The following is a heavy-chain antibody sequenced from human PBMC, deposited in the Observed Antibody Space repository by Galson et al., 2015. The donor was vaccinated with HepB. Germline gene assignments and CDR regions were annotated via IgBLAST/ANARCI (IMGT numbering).Heavy chain of an antibody. Sequence: SVKVSCKASGYTFTSYAMHWVRQAPGQRLEWMGWINAGNGNTKYSQKFQGRVTITRDTSASTAYMELSSLRSEDTAVYYCARGYYQLLWVCVYWGQGTLVTVSS. CDR2: INAGNGNT. J-gene: IGHJ4*02. CDR1: GYTFTSYA. V-gene: IGHV1-3*01. CDR3: ARGYYQLLWVCVY. D-gene: IGHD2-2*01.